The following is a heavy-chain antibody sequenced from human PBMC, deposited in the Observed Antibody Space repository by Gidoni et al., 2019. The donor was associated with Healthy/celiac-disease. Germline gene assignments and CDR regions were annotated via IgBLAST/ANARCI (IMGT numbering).Heavy chain of an antibody. CDR1: GFTFRSYW. J-gene: IGHJ5*02. Sequence: EVQLVESGGGLVQPGGSLRLSCAASGFTFRSYWMHWVRQAPGKGLVWVSRINSDGSSTSYADSVKGRFTISRDNAKNTLYLQMNSLRAEDTAVYYCARTEWELHPYWFDPWGQGTLVTVSS. CDR3: ARTEWELHPYWFDP. CDR2: INSDGSST. V-gene: IGHV3-74*01. D-gene: IGHD1-26*01.